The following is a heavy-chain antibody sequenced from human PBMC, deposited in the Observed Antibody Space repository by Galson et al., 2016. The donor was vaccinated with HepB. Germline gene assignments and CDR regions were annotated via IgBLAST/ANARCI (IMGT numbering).Heavy chain of an antibody. J-gene: IGHJ4*02. CDR1: GLSFRIYA. D-gene: IGHD5-18*01. CDR2: ISGSGDTT. Sequence: SLRLSCAASGLSFRIYAMNWVRQVPGKGLEWVSGISGSGDTTYYADSVKGRFIISRDNSKNTVYLQMNSLRADDTAVYYCAKDLQLWFTIDNWGQGTLVTVSS. CDR3: AKDLQLWFTIDN. V-gene: IGHV3-23*01.